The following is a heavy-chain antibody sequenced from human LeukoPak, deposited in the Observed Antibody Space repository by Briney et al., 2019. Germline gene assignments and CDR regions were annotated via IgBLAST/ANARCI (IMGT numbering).Heavy chain of an antibody. CDR1: GYTFSSYG. Sequence: GGSLRLSCAASGYTFSSYGMHWVRQAPGKGLEWVAVIWYDGSNKYYADSVKGRFTISRDNSKNTLYLQMNSLRAEDTAVYYCARLTGTTGFDCWGQGTLVTVSS. D-gene: IGHD1-1*01. V-gene: IGHV3-33*01. CDR3: ARLTGTTGFDC. J-gene: IGHJ4*02. CDR2: IWYDGSNK.